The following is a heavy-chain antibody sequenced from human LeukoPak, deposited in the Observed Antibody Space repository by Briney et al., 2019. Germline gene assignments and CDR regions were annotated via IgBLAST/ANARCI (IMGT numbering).Heavy chain of an antibody. CDR3: ASESASYCSGSSCYPEGFDY. CDR1: GYTFTAYY. Sequence: ASVKVSCKASGYTFTAYYMHWVRQAPGQGLEWMGWINPNSGGTNYAQKFQGRVTMTRDTSISTAYMEPSRLRSDDTAVYYCASESASYCSGSSCYPEGFDYWGQGTLVTVSS. D-gene: IGHD2-15*01. CDR2: INPNSGGT. J-gene: IGHJ4*02. V-gene: IGHV1-2*02.